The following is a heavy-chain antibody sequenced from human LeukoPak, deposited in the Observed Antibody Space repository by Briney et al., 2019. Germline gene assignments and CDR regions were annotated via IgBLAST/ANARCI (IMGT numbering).Heavy chain of an antibody. Sequence: ASVTVSCKASGYTLTAYYLHWVRQAPGQGLEWMGRINPNSGGTTYAQKFQGRVIMTRDTSIGTAYMELSSLRSDDTAVYYCARPHYESSGLYVDAFDIWGQGTMVTVSS. J-gene: IGHJ3*02. CDR3: ARPHYESSGLYVDAFDI. CDR1: GYTLTAYY. D-gene: IGHD3-22*01. V-gene: IGHV1-2*06. CDR2: INPNSGGT.